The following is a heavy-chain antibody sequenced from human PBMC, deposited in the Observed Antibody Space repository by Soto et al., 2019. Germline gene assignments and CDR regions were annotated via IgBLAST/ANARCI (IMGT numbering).Heavy chain of an antibody. J-gene: IGHJ5*02. CDR2: INHSGYT. CDR1: GGYFSANY. CDR3: ATGGLFSS. V-gene: IGHV4-34*02. Sequence: QVRLQQWGAGLLKPSQTLSLTCGISGGYFSANYWSWIRQAPGKGPEWLGEINHSGYTDYNPSLQSRVTISADTSKNQFSLNLSSVTAADTAVDYCATGGLFSSWGQGTLVTVSS. D-gene: IGHD3-3*01.